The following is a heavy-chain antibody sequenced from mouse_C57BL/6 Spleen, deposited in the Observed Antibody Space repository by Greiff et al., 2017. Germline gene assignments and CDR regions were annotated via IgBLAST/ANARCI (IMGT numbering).Heavy chain of an antibody. D-gene: IGHD1-1*01. CDR1: GYTFTSYW. CDR2: IDPSDSYT. J-gene: IGHJ1*03. V-gene: IGHV1-50*01. CDR3: ANYGSSSRYFDV. Sequence: QVQLQQPGAELVKPGASVKLSCKASGYTFTSYWMQWVKQRPGQGLEWIGEIDPSDSYTNYNQKFKGKATLTVDTSSSTAYMQLSSLTSEDSAVYYCANYGSSSRYFDVWGTGTTVTVSS.